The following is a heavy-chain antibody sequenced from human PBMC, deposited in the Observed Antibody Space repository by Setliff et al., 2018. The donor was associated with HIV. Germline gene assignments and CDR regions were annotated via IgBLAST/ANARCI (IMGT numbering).Heavy chain of an antibody. CDR1: AVSIGGYS. D-gene: IGHD2-15*01. CDR3: ARVFPPIRGAPFGTPPGAFDI. Sequence: ASETLSLTCTVSAVSIGGYSWSWIRQSPGKGLEWIGSIYSTDTSNHNPSLRSRVTMSVDTSKSQLSLKLTSVTAADTAVYYCARVFPPIRGAPFGTPPGAFDIWGQGTMVTVS. J-gene: IGHJ3*02. CDR2: IYSTDTS. V-gene: IGHV4-4*09.